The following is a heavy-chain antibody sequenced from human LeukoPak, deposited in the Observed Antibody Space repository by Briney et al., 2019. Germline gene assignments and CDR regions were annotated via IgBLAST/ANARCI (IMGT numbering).Heavy chain of an antibody. CDR1: GFTFSSYA. J-gene: IGHJ3*02. CDR2: ISGSGGST. Sequence: QSGGSLRLSCAASGFTFSSYAMSWVRQAPGKGLEWVSAISGSGGSTYYADSVKGRFTISRDNSKNTLYLQMNSLRAEDTAVYYCAIALDYGDYPDAFDIWGQGTMVTVSS. CDR3: AIALDYGDYPDAFDI. V-gene: IGHV3-23*01. D-gene: IGHD4-17*01.